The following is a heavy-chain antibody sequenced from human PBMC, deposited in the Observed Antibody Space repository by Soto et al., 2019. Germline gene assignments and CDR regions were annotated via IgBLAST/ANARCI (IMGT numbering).Heavy chain of an antibody. CDR1: GFTFSSYA. D-gene: IGHD3-22*01. Sequence: QVQLVESGGGVVQPGRSLRLSCAASGFTFSSYAMHWVRQAPGKGLEWVAVISYDGSNKYYADSVKGRFTISRDNSKNTLYLQMNSLRAEDTAVYYCARGIGSQVVVILDYWGQGTMVPVSS. V-gene: IGHV3-30-3*01. CDR2: ISYDGSNK. CDR3: ARGIGSQVVVILDY. J-gene: IGHJ4*02.